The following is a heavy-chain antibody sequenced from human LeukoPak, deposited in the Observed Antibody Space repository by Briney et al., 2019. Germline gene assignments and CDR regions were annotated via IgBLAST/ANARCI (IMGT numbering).Heavy chain of an antibody. Sequence: GGSLRLFCAVSGFIFNRYWMHWVRHAPGKALVCVLRINSDEITISYADSEKGRFTISRDNAKNTLYLQMNSLRAEDTAVYYCARRSAARDAFDIWGQGTMVTVSS. V-gene: IGHV3-74*01. J-gene: IGHJ3*02. D-gene: IGHD6-6*01. CDR2: INSDEITI. CDR1: GFIFNRYW. CDR3: ARRSAARDAFDI.